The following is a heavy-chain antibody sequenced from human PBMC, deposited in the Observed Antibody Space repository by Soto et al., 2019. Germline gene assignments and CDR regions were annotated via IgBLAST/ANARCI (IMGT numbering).Heavy chain of an antibody. CDR2: IYPGDSDT. J-gene: IGHJ4*02. CDR1: GYSFTSYW. Sequence: PGESLKISCKGSGYSFTSYWIGWVRQMPGKGLEWMGIIYPGDSDTRYSPSFQGQVTISADKSISTAYLQWSSLKASDTAMYYCARLRGRRWLQVPPNAIDYWGQGTLVTVSS. V-gene: IGHV5-51*01. CDR3: ARLRGRRWLQVPPNAIDY. D-gene: IGHD3-16*01.